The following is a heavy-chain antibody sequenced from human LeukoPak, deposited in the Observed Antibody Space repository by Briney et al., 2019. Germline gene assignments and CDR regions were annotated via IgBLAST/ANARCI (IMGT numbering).Heavy chain of an antibody. CDR2: IYSGGST. CDR3: ASLPYYYDSGGYVY. Sequence: GGSLRLSCAASGFTVSSNYMSWVRQAPGKGLEWVSVIYSGGSTYYADSVKGRFTISRHNSKNTLYLQMNSLRAEDTAVYYCASLPYYYDSGGYVYRGQGTLVTVSS. CDR1: GFTVSSNY. V-gene: IGHV3-53*04. D-gene: IGHD3-22*01. J-gene: IGHJ4*02.